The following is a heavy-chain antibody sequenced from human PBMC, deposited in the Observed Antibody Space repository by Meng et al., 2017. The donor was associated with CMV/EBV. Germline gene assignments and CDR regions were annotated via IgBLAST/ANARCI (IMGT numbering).Heavy chain of an antibody. CDR2: ISGSGGST. J-gene: IGHJ6*02. V-gene: IGHV3-23*01. CDR1: GFTFSSYA. CDR3: AKPHACGYGGYDCPYGMDV. Sequence: GESLKISCAASGFTFSSYAMSWVRQAPGKGLEWVSAISGSGGSTYYADSVKGRFTISRDNSKNTLYLQMNSLRAEDTAVYYCAKPHACGYGGYDCPYGMDVWGQGTTVTVSS. D-gene: IGHD5-12*01.